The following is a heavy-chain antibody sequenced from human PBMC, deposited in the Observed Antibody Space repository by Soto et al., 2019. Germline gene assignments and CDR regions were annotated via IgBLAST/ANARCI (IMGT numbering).Heavy chain of an antibody. CDR2: ISGSGGST. CDR1: GFTFSSYA. V-gene: IGHV3-23*01. Sequence: PGGSLRLSCAASGFTFSSYAMSWVRQAPGKGLEWVSAISGSGGSTYYAGPVKGRFTISRDNSKNTLYLQMNSLRAEDTAVYYCAKAWTIFGVVPFDYWGQGTLVTVSS. CDR3: AKAWTIFGVVPFDY. D-gene: IGHD3-3*01. J-gene: IGHJ4*02.